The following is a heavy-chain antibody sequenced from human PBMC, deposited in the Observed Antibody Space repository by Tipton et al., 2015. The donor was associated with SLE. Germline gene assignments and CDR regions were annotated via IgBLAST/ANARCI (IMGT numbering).Heavy chain of an antibody. CDR3: ARDYSSGQGASDI. CDR2: IYYTGTT. Sequence: LRLSCAASGFTLSSYAMTWIRQPPGKGLEWFGSIYYTGTTYYNPSLKSRVTISVDTSKNQFSLKLSSVTAADTAVYYCARDYSSGQGASDIWGQGTMVTVSS. V-gene: IGHV4-59*12. D-gene: IGHD6-25*01. CDR1: GFTLSSYA. J-gene: IGHJ3*02.